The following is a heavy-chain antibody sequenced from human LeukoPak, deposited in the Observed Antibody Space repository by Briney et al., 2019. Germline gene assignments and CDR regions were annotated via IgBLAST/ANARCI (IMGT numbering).Heavy chain of an antibody. CDR3: AREYGSGSYTGIDY. V-gene: IGHV1-18*01. CDR2: ISAYNSAYNGNT. D-gene: IGHD3-10*01. CDR1: GYTLINYG. J-gene: IGHJ4*02. Sequence: ASVNVSCTPSGYTLINYGITWVRPAPGQGLACMGWISAYNSAYNGNTHYGQKLQGRVTMTTDTSTNTGYMELRSLRSDDTAVYYCAREYGSGSYTGIDYWGQGTLVTVSS.